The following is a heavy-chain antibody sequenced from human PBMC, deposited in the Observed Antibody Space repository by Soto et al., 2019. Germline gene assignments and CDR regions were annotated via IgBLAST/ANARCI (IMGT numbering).Heavy chain of an antibody. V-gene: IGHV4-34*01. CDR1: GGSFSGYY. Sequence: PSETLALTCAVYGGSFSGYYWSWIRQPPGKGLEWIGEINHSGSTNYNPSLKSRVTISVDTSKNQFSLKLSSVTAADTAVYYCARGNYDVRPWKYYYYYGMDGWGQGTTVT. D-gene: IGHD3-3*01. CDR3: ARGNYDVRPWKYYYYYGMDG. CDR2: INHSGST. J-gene: IGHJ6*02.